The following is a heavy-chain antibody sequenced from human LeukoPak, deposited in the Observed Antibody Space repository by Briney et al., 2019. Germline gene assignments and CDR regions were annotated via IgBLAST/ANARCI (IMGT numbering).Heavy chain of an antibody. CDR2: IRQDGNIK. CDR1: EFTLGSYW. J-gene: IGHJ3*02. Sequence: GGSLRLSCTASEFTLGSYWVSWVRQTPAKGLGWIANIRQDGNIKYYVDSVRGRFSISRDNAKNSLYLQMNNLRVDDTALYYCAREIVGYDAFDIWGQGTMVTVSS. V-gene: IGHV3-7*01. CDR3: AREIVGYDAFDI. D-gene: IGHD1-1*01.